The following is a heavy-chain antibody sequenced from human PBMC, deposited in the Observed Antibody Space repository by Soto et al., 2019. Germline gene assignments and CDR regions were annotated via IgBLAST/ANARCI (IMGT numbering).Heavy chain of an antibody. D-gene: IGHD2-21*01. CDR3: ANVPIWCGGSSCYTEGFDS. Sequence: GGSLRLSCVASGFVFSDYAMSWVRKAPGKGLEWVSAISAGGDTYYADSVKGRFTVSRANSKNTLYLQMNSLRAKDTAIYYCANVPIWCGGSSCYTEGFDSWGQGTLVTVSS. V-gene: IGHV3-23*01. CDR2: ISAGGDT. J-gene: IGHJ4*02. CDR1: GFVFSDYA.